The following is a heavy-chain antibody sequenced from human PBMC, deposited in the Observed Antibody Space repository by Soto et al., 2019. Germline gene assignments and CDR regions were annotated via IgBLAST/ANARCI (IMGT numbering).Heavy chain of an antibody. D-gene: IGHD2-2*01. CDR3: ARDGCTSATCDVYGMDV. V-gene: IGHV3-7*03. CDR1: GFTFSSYW. CDR2: IKGDGSER. Sequence: EVQLVESGGGLVQPGGSLRLSCAASGFTFSSYWMSWVRQAPGKGLVWVANIKGDGSERHYVDSVKGRFIISRDNAKNTLFLQMNSLRVEDTAVYYWARDGCTSATCDVYGMDVCGQGTTVPVSS. J-gene: IGHJ6*02.